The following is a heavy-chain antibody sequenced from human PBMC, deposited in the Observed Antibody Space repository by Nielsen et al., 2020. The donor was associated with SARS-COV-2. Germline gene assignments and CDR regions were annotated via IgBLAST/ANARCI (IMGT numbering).Heavy chain of an antibody. J-gene: IGHJ5*01. V-gene: IGHV4-59*11. Sequence: SEPLSLTCPVSGGSISSHFWSWVRQPPGKGLEWIGYIYYRGSTQYNPSLKSRVSMSVDTSKNQFSLKLTSVTAADTAMYYCARETASNWLDSWGQGTLVTVSS. CDR2: IYYRGST. D-gene: IGHD1-14*01. CDR1: GGSISSHF. CDR3: ARETASNWLDS.